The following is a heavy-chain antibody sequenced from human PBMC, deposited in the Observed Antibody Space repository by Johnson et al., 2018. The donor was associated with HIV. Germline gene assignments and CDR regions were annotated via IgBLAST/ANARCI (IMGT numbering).Heavy chain of an antibody. CDR3: ARIDYSNYEEAFDI. CDR1: GFTFSSYA. Sequence: VQLVESGGGVVQPGRSLRLACAASGFTFSSYAMSWVRQAPGKGLEWVSAISGSGGSTYYADSVKGRFTISRDNAKSTLFLQMNSLRAEDTAVYYCARIDYSNYEEAFDIWGQGTMVTVSS. CDR2: ISGSGGST. D-gene: IGHD4-11*01. V-gene: IGHV3-23*04. J-gene: IGHJ3*02.